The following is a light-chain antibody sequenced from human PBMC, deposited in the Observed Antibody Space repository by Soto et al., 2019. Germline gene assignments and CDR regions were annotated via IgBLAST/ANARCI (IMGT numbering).Light chain of an antibody. CDR2: EVS. CDR1: SSDVGGYNY. Sequence: QSVLTQPASVSGSPGQSITISCTGTSSDVGGYNYVSWYQQHPGKAPKLMIYEVSNRPSGVSHRFSGSKSGNTASLTISGLQAEDEADYYCSSYTGNNTPYVFXTGTKITFL. J-gene: IGLJ1*01. V-gene: IGLV2-14*01. CDR3: SSYTGNNTPYV.